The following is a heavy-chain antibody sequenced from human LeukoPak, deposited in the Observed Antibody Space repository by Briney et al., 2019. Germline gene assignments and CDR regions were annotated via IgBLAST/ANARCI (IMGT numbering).Heavy chain of an antibody. CDR3: AREGYYGSGSPPSLYFDY. CDR2: TSSDLNVK. J-gene: IGHJ4*02. V-gene: IGHV3-30-3*01. D-gene: IGHD3-10*01. CDR1: GFTFRNYV. Sequence: PGGSLRLSCAASGFTFRNYVIHWVRQAPGKGLEWVAVTSSDLNVKLYADSVKDRFTISRDNSRSTLYLQMNSLRPEDTAIYYCAREGYYGSGSPPSLYFDYWGQGNLVTVSS.